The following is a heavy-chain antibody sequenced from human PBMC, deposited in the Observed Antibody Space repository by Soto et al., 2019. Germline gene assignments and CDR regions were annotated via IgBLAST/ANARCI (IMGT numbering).Heavy chain of an antibody. J-gene: IGHJ4*02. V-gene: IGHV4-61*08. D-gene: IGHD5-12*01. CDR2: IYYSGST. Sequence: SETLSLTCTVSGGYIRGGGYYWSWIRQPPGKGLEWIGYIYYSGSTNYNPSLKSRVTISVDTSKNQFSLKLSSVTAADTAVYYCARWLQLYGIRYFDYWGQGTLVTVSS. CDR3: ARWLQLYGIRYFDY. CDR1: GGYIRGGGYY.